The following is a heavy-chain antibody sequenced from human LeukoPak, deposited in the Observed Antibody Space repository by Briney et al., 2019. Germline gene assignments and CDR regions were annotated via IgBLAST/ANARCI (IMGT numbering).Heavy chain of an antibody. J-gene: IGHJ4*02. Sequence: PSETLSLTCTVSGGSISSYYWSWIRQPPGKGLERIGYIYYSGSTNYNPSLKSRVTLSVDTSKNQFSLKLSSVTAADTAVYYCARANYDFWSGYYRDFYFDYWGQGTLVTVSS. V-gene: IGHV4-59*01. CDR2: IYYSGST. CDR3: ARANYDFWSGYYRDFYFDY. D-gene: IGHD3-3*01. CDR1: GGSISSYY.